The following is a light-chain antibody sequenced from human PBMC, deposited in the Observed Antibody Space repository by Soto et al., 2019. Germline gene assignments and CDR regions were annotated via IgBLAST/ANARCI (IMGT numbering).Light chain of an antibody. CDR3: QQYNSWLT. CDR2: DAS. Sequence: DIQMTQSPSTLSASVGDRVTITCRASQSISSWLAWYQQKPGKAPKLLIYDASSLESGVPSRFSGSGSGTEFTLTISRLQPDDFATYYCQQYNSWLTFGGGTKVDIK. V-gene: IGKV1-5*01. J-gene: IGKJ4*01. CDR1: QSISSW.